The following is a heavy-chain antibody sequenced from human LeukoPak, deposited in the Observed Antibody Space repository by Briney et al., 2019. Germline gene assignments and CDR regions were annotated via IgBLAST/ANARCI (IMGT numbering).Heavy chain of an antibody. CDR1: GYTFTGYY. CDR2: INPNSGGT. J-gene: IGHJ4*02. D-gene: IGHD2-2*02. Sequence: ASVKVSCKASGYTFTGYYMHWVRQAPGQGLEWMGWINPNSGGTNYAQKFQGRVTMTRDTSISTAYMELSRLRSDDTAVYYCARQGDYCSSTSCYIWWGQGTLVTVSS. V-gene: IGHV1-2*02. CDR3: ARQGDYCSSTSCYIW.